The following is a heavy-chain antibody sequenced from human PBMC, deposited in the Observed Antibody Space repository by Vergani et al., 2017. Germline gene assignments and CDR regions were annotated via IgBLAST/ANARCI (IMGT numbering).Heavy chain of an antibody. J-gene: IGHJ5*01. Sequence: DVHLAESGGGFFQPGGSLRLSCSASGFSFNSYWMHWVRQVPGKGLLWVSRIKSDGSITAYADSVKGRFTISRDNAQNTLYLQMNSLRVEDTGVYYCARARCIETWYMSNWLDSWGQGTLVTVSS. V-gene: IGHV3-74*03. CDR2: IKSDGSIT. D-gene: IGHD1-14*01. CDR3: ARARCIETWYMSNWLDS. CDR1: GFSFNSYW.